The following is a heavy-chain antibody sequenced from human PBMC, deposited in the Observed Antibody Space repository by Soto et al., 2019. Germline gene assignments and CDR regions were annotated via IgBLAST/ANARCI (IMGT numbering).Heavy chain of an antibody. V-gene: IGHV3-33*01. CDR3: ARDRGYSGYDSPRFYYGMDV. J-gene: IGHJ6*02. D-gene: IGHD5-12*01. CDR2: IWYDGSNK. CDR1: GFTFSSYG. Sequence: SLRLSCAASGFTFSSYGMHFVRQAPGKGLEWVAVIWYDGSNKWYADSVKGRFTISRDNSKNTLYLQMNSLRAEDTAVYSCARDRGYSGYDSPRFYYGMDVWGQGTTVTVS.